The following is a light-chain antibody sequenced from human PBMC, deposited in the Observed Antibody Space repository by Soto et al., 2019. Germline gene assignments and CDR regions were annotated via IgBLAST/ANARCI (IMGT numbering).Light chain of an antibody. CDR3: QQYDSSPRT. V-gene: IGKV3-20*01. Sequence: ENVLTQSPGTLSLSPGERATLSCRANQSVSNRHLAWYQQKPGQAPILLIYGASSRATGIPDRFSGSGSGTDFTLTISRLEPEDFAVYYCQQYDSSPRTFGQGTKVEIK. CDR1: QSVSNRH. CDR2: GAS. J-gene: IGKJ1*01.